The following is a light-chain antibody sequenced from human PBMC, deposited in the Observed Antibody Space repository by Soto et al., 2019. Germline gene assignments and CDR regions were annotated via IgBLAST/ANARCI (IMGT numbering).Light chain of an antibody. CDR2: GAS. CDR1: QSVITNY. CDR3: QQYGRFPLT. Sequence: EIVLTQSPGTLSLSPGETATLSCRASQSVITNYFAWYQQKPGQAPRLLIYGASTRATGIPDRFSGSGSGTDVTLTISRLEPEDFAVYYCQQYGRFPLTFGGGTKVEIK. V-gene: IGKV3-20*01. J-gene: IGKJ4*01.